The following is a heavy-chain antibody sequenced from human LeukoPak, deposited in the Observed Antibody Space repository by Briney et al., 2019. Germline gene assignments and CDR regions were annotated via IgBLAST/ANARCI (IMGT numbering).Heavy chain of an antibody. CDR1: GYTFTSYY. J-gene: IGHJ4*02. V-gene: IGHV1-46*01. D-gene: IGHD2-2*01. CDR3: ARGYCSSTTCSYPPFSNHFDY. Sequence: GASVKVSCKASGYTFTSYYIHWVRQAPGQGLEWMGIINPSGGSTLNAQKFQGRVNMTRDTSTSTVYMELSSLRSEDTAVYYCARGYCSSTTCSYPPFSNHFDYWGQGTLVTVSS. CDR2: INPSGGST.